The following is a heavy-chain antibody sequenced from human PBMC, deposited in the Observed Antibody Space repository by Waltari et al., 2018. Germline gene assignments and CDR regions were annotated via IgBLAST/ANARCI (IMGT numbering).Heavy chain of an antibody. Sequence: EVQLVESGGGLVQPGGSLRLSCAASGFTFSSYWMSWVRQAPGKGLEWVANITQDGSEKYYVDSVKGRFTISRDNAKNSLYLQMNSLRAEDTAVYYCAREPIGGLFDYWGQGTLVTVSS. J-gene: IGHJ4*02. V-gene: IGHV3-7*01. CDR3: AREPIGGLFDY. CDR2: ITQDGSEK. D-gene: IGHD3-10*01. CDR1: GFTFSSYW.